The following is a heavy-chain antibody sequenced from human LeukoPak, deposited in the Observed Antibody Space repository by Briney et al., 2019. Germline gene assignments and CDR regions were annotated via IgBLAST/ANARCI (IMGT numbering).Heavy chain of an antibody. D-gene: IGHD1-1*01. J-gene: IGHJ4*02. CDR2: ISAPGDNT. CDR3: AKLERRHYGGNRFDF. V-gene: IGHV3-23*01. CDR1: GFTFSLYA. Sequence: GGSLRLSCAASGFTFSLYAMTWVRQAPGKGLEWVSGISAPGDNTYYADSVKGRLTISRDNSKNTLYLQMNSLRAEDTALYYCAKLERRHYGGNRFDFWGQGTLLTVSS.